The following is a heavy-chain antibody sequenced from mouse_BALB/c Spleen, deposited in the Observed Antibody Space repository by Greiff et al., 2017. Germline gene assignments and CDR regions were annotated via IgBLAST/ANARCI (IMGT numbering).Heavy chain of an antibody. CDR2: IRSKSNNYAT. D-gene: IGHD1-1*01. CDR3: VRQILRSYAMDY. V-gene: IGHV10-1*02. J-gene: IGHJ4*01. CDR1: GFTFNTYA. Sequence: EVQRVESGGGLVQPKGSLKLSCAASGFTFNTYAMNWVRQAPGKGLEWVARIRSKSNNYATYYADSVKDRFTISRDDSQSMLYLQMNNLKTEDTAMYYCVRQILRSYAMDYWGQGTSVTVSS.